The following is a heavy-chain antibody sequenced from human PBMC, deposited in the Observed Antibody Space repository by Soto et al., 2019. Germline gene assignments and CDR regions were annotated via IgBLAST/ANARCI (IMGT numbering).Heavy chain of an antibody. D-gene: IGHD1-1*01. CDR1: GDSVSSNSAA. V-gene: IGHV6-1*01. CDR2: TYYRSKWDN. J-gene: IGHJ3*02. CDR3: ARVSPQLEGAFDI. Sequence: SQTLSLTCAISGDSVSSNSAAWNWIRQSPSRGLEWLGRTYYRSKWDNDYAVSVKSRITINPDTSKNQFSLQLNSVTPENTAVYYCARVSPQLEGAFDIWGQGTMGTVSS.